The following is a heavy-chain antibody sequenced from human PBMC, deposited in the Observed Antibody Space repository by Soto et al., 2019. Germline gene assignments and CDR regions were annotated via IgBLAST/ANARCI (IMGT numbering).Heavy chain of an antibody. CDR1: GYPFTGYY. V-gene: IGHV1-2*02. CDR3: ATYDFWSGYTDY. J-gene: IGHJ4*02. Sequence: XSVKVSCKASGYPFTGYYMHWVRQAPGQGLEWMGWINPNSGGTNYAQKFQGRVTMTRDTSISTAYMELSRLRSDDTAVYYCATYDFWSGYTDYWGQGTLVTVSS. D-gene: IGHD3-3*01. CDR2: INPNSGGT.